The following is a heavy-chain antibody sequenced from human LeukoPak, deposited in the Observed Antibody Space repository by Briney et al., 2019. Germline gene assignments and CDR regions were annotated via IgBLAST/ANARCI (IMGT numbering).Heavy chain of an antibody. CDR1: GFSFSAYW. CDR3: ARFGYVAAVDV. CDR2: INPAGSET. D-gene: IGHD2-15*01. Sequence: GGSLRLSCAASGFSFSAYWMTWVRQAPGTGLEWVANINPAGSETYHVDPVKGRFSISRDKAKNLVYLQMNSLRAEDTAVYHCARFGYVAAVDVWGQGTPVTVSS. J-gene: IGHJ4*02. V-gene: IGHV3-7*01.